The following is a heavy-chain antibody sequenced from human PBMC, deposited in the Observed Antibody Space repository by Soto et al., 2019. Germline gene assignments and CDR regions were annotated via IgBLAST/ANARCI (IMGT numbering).Heavy chain of an antibody. Sequence: SETLSLTCAVSGGCLSSGGYSWNWIRQPPGKALEWIGYIYDNGNTYYNSSLNSRVTISVARSKNQFSLNLTSVTAANTAVYFCARVGGWFDPWGQGTLVTVSS. V-gene: IGHV4-30-2*01. D-gene: IGHD3-16*01. CDR1: GGCLSSGGYS. CDR3: ARVGGWFDP. J-gene: IGHJ5*02. CDR2: IYDNGNT.